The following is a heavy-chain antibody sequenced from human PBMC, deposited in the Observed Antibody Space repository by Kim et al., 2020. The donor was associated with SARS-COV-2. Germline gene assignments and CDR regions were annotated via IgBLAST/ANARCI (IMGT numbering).Heavy chain of an antibody. J-gene: IGHJ6*02. V-gene: IGHV4-59*01. Sequence: SETLSLTCTVSGGSISSYYWSWIRQPPGKGLEWIGYIYYSGSTNYNPSLKSRVTISVDTSKNQFSLKLSSVTAADTAVYYCARGAGAAGYYYYYYGMDVWGQGTKVTVSS. D-gene: IGHD6-13*01. CDR1: GGSISSYY. CDR3: ARGAGAAGYYYYYYGMDV. CDR2: IYYSGST.